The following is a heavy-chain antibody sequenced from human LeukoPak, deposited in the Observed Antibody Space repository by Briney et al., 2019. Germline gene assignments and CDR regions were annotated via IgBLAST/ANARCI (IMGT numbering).Heavy chain of an antibody. V-gene: IGHV3-7*05. CDR1: GFTFSSYW. Sequence: GGSLRLSCAASGFTFSSYWMSWVRQAPGKGLEWVANTRQDGSVKNYVDSVKGRFTISRDNAKNSVYLQMNSLRAEDTAVYYCTRQTERDAYNRYWGQGTLVTVSS. D-gene: IGHD5-24*01. CDR3: TRQTERDAYNRY. J-gene: IGHJ4*02. CDR2: TRQDGSVK.